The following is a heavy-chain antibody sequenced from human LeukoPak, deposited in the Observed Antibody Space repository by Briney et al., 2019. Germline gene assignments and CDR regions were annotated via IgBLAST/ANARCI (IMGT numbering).Heavy chain of an antibody. CDR2: ISVDNGNA. J-gene: IGHJ4*02. Sequence: GASVKVSCKASGYTFSKYGITWVRQAPGQGLEWMGWISVDNGNANYAQKVQGRVTMTTDTSTSTAYMEPWSLRSDDTAVYYCARVTYYYDRRGYYIEPVPPDYWGQGTLVTVSS. V-gene: IGHV1-18*01. CDR1: GYTFSKYG. CDR3: ARVTYYYDRRGYYIEPVPPDY. D-gene: IGHD3-22*01.